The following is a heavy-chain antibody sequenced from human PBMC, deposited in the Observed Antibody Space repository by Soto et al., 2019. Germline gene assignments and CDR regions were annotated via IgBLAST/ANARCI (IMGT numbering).Heavy chain of an antibody. Sequence: QVQLVQSGAEVTKPGASVKVSCKASGYTFTSYDINWVRQATGQGREWMGWMSPNSGATGYAQKFQGRVTMTRDTSISTVYMELSNLRSEDTAIYYCARGVDNGVDVWGQGSTVTVSS. CDR1: GYTFTSYD. V-gene: IGHV1-8*01. D-gene: IGHD2-8*01. CDR2: MSPNSGAT. J-gene: IGHJ6*02. CDR3: ARGVDNGVDV.